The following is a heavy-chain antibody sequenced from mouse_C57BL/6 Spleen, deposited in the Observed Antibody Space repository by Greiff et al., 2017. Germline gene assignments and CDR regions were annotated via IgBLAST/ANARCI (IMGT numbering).Heavy chain of an antibody. CDR2: ISDGGSYT. V-gene: IGHV5-4*01. J-gene: IGHJ3*01. CDR3: ARDDGGLALFAY. Sequence: DVMLVESGGGLVKPGGSLKLSCAASGFTFSSYAMSWVRQTPEKRLEWVATISDGGSYTYYPDNVKGRFTISRDNAKNNLYLQMSHLKSEDTAMYYCARDDGGLALFAYWGQGTLVTVSA. D-gene: IGHD2-3*01. CDR1: GFTFSSYA.